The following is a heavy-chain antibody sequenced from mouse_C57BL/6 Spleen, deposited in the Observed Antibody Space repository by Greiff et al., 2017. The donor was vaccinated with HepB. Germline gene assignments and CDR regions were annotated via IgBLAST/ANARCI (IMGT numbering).Heavy chain of an antibody. D-gene: IGHD2-3*01. CDR1: GYTFTSYW. Sequence: QVQLQQPGAELVRPGSSVKLSCKASGYTFTSYWMDWVKQRPGQGLEWIGNIYPSDSETHYNQKFKDKATLTVDKSSSTAYMQISSLTSEDSAVYDCARAGGWLPSFDYWGQGTLVTVSA. V-gene: IGHV1-61*01. CDR3: ARAGGWLPSFDY. J-gene: IGHJ3*01. CDR2: IYPSDSET.